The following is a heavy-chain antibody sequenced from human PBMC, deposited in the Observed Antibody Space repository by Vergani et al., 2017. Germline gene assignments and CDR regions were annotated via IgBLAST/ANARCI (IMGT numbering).Heavy chain of an antibody. Sequence: QVQLVQSGAEVKKPGSSVKVSCKASGGTFSSYAISWVRQAPGQGLEWMGGIIPIFGTANYAQKFQGRVTITADESTSTAYMELSRLRSEDTAVYYCARGEGYCSGGSCYPNWFEPWGQRTLVTVSS. J-gene: IGHJ5*02. D-gene: IGHD2-15*01. CDR2: IIPIFGTA. V-gene: IGHV1-69*01. CDR1: GGTFSSYA. CDR3: ARGEGYCSGGSCYPNWFEP.